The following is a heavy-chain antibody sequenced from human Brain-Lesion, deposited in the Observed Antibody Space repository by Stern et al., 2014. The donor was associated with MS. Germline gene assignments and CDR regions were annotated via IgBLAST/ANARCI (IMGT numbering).Heavy chain of an antibody. J-gene: IGHJ6*02. CDR2: IKPNPGGT. Sequence: QDPLVQSGAEVKKPGASVKVSCKTSGYIFTGYYIHWVRQAPGQGLEWMAGIKPNPGGTKYAKKFQGRVTMSRDTSISTAYVELSSLTSDDTAVYYCARDQRGITIFGVVTDYYYLGMDVWGQGTTVTVSS. CDR3: ARDQRGITIFGVVTDYYYLGMDV. V-gene: IGHV1-2*02. CDR1: GYIFTGYY. D-gene: IGHD3-3*01.